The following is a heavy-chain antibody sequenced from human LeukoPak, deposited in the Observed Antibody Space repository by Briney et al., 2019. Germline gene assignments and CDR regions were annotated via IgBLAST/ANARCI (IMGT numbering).Heavy chain of an antibody. V-gene: IGHV1-69*13. CDR3: AVGYSYGSTY. Sequence: ASVKVSCKASGGTFSSYAVSWVRQAPGQGLEWMGGIIPIFGTANYAQKFQGRVTITADESTSTAYMELSSLRSEDTAVYYCAVGYSYGSTYWGQGTLVTVSS. CDR1: GGTFSSYA. J-gene: IGHJ4*02. CDR2: IIPIFGTA. D-gene: IGHD5-18*01.